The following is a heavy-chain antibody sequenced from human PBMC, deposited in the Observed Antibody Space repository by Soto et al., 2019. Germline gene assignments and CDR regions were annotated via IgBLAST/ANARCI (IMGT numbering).Heavy chain of an antibody. CDR1: GGSISNKRYY. Sequence: SETLSLTCTVSGGSISNKRYYWSWIRQPPGKGLEWIGYIYYSGSTSGSTNSHPSLESRVIISVDTSKNQVSLNLSSVTAADTAVYYCARGFHEYVSGYVAYYGMDVWGQGTSVTLSS. V-gene: IGHV4-61*01. D-gene: IGHD3-10*01. J-gene: IGHJ6*02. CDR3: ARGFHEYVSGYVAYYGMDV. CDR2: IYYSGSTSGST.